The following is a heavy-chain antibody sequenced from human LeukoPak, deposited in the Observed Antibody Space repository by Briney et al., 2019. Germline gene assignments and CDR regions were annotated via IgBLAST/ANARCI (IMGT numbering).Heavy chain of an antibody. V-gene: IGHV1-2*06. CDR1: GYTFTDYY. Sequence: ASVKVSCKASGYTFTDYYMHWVRQAPGQGLEWMGRINPNNGGTNYAQKFQGRVTMTRDTSISTAYMELNRLTSDDTAVYYCARGSGXGDSPGLHWGQGTLVTVSS. CDR3: ARGSGXGDSPGLH. CDR2: INPNNGGT. D-gene: IGHD4-17*01. J-gene: IGHJ4*02.